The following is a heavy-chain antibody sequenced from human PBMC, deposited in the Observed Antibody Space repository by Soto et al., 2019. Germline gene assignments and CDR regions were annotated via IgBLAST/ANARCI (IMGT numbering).Heavy chain of an antibody. CDR3: ARRWGGTFDI. J-gene: IGHJ3*02. CDR1: GDSISTYY. D-gene: IGHD3-10*01. V-gene: IGHV4-59*08. Sequence: SETLSLTCTVSGDSISTYYWSWIRQPPGKGLEWIGNIYYSGSTNYNPSLKSRVTISVDTSKNQFSLKLSSVTAADTAVYYCARRWGGTFDIWGQGTMVTVSS. CDR2: IYYSGST.